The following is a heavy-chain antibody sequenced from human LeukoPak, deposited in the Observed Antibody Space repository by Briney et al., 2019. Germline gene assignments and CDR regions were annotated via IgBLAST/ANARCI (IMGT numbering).Heavy chain of an antibody. CDR3: TTESSGSLPY. CDR2: IKNKADRGEI. V-gene: IGHV3-15*07. J-gene: IGHJ4*02. Sequence: GGSLRLSCAASGFSFSDTYINWVRQIPGTGLEWVGLIKNKADRGEIEYAAPVKDRFTISRDNSKNTVYLQMSSLKTEDTAVYYCTTESSGSLPYWGQGTLVTVSS. CDR1: GFSFSDTY. D-gene: IGHD1-26*01.